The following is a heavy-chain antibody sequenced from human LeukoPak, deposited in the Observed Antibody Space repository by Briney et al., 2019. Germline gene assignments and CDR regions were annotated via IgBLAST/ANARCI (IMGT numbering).Heavy chain of an antibody. Sequence: ASVKVSCKASGYTFTKYAMNWVRQAPGHGLEWMGWINTKTGNPTYAQGFTGRFVFSLDTSVSTAFLQISSLKAEDTAVYYCARISGDFGHLGDPWGQGTPVTVSS. CDR3: ARISGDFGHLGDP. J-gene: IGHJ5*02. D-gene: IGHD3-16*01. CDR2: INTKTGNP. CDR1: GYTFTKYA. V-gene: IGHV7-4-1*02.